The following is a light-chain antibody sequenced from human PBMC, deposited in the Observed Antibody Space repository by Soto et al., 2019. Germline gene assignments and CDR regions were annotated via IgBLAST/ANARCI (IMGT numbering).Light chain of an antibody. CDR1: QSISSW. Sequence: DITMSQSPSTLSAYVGDRVTINCRASQSISSWLAWYQQKPGKAPKLLIYDASSLESGVPSRFSGSGSGTEFTLTISSLQPDDFATYYCQQYNSWPWTFGQGTNVDIK. CDR3: QQYNSWPWT. V-gene: IGKV1-5*01. J-gene: IGKJ1*01. CDR2: DAS.